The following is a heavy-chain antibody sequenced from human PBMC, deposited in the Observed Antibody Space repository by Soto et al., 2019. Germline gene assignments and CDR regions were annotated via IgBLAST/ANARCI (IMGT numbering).Heavy chain of an antibody. CDR2: INKDGSQK. CDR3: VRQLGLAY. V-gene: IGHV3-7*03. J-gene: IGHJ4*02. CDR1: VFTLSNYW. Sequence: WGSLRISCASSVFTLSNYWMTWVRQAPGKGLELVANINKDGSQKNYVDSVNGRFTIARDNGQNSLSLQINSLRVEDTAVYYCVRQLGLAYWGQGALVTVSS. D-gene: IGHD7-27*01.